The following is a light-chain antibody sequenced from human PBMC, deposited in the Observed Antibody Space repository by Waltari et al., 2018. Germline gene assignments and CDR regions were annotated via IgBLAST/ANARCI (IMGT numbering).Light chain of an antibody. CDR1: QDLSNY. CDR2: AAS. V-gene: IGKV1-33*01. J-gene: IGKJ5*01. Sequence: DIQMTQSPSSLSASVGDRVTITCQASQDLSNYLNWYQQKPGKAPKLLIYAASNLETGVPSRFSGSGSGTDFTFTISSLQPEDIATYYCQQYDNFRATFGQGTRLEIK. CDR3: QQYDNFRAT.